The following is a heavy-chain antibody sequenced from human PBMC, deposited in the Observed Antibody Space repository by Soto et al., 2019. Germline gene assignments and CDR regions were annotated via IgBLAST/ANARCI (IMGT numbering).Heavy chain of an antibody. D-gene: IGHD6-13*01. CDR3: ARWGIAAALGDNWFDP. CDR2: INHSGST. CDR1: GGSFSGYY. J-gene: IGHJ5*02. V-gene: IGHV4-34*01. Sequence: QVQLQQWGAGLLKPSETLSLTCAVYGGSFSGYYWSWIRQPPGKGLEWIGEINHSGSTNYNPSLKSRVSISVDTSKNQFSLKLSSVTAADMAVYYCARWGIAAALGDNWFDPWGQGPLVTVSS.